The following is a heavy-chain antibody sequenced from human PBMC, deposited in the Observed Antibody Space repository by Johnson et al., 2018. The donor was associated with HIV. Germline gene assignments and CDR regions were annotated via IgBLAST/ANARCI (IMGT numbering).Heavy chain of an antibody. CDR2: IYSGCST. CDR1: GFTVSSNY. D-gene: IGHD3-22*01. CDR3: ARGHHDSGYPLEAFDI. J-gene: IGHJ3*02. Sequence: MQLVESGGNLVQPGGSLRLSCAASGFTVSSNYMTWVRQAPGKGLECVSVIYSGCSTYYAYSVTGRFIISRDNSKNTLLLQMNSLRVDDTAMYYCARGHHDSGYPLEAFDIWGQGTMVSVSS. V-gene: IGHV3-66*01.